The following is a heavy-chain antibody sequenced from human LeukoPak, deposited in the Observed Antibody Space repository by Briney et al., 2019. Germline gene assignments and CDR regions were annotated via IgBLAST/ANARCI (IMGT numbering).Heavy chain of an antibody. D-gene: IGHD1-1*01. J-gene: IGHJ4*02. V-gene: IGHV3-23*01. CDR1: GFAFNTYA. Sequence: PGGSLRLSCAASGFAFNTYAMSWIRQAPGKGLEWVSAIGGSDDGTYYADSVKGRFTISRDNSKNTLYLQMHSLRVEDTAVYYCAIADTGFAQWGQGTLVTVSS. CDR2: IGGSDDGT. CDR3: AIADTGFAQ.